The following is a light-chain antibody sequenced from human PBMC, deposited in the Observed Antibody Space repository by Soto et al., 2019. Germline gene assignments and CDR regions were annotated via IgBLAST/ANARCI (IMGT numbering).Light chain of an antibody. J-gene: IGKJ4*01. CDR1: QTVSSCY. Sequence: EIVLTQSPGTLSLSPGERATLSCRASQTVSSCYLAWYQQKPGQAPRLLIYDASSRATGIPDRFSGSGSGTDFTLTISRLEPEDFALYYCQQYDNSLTFGGGTKVEIK. CDR2: DAS. CDR3: QQYDNSLT. V-gene: IGKV3-20*01.